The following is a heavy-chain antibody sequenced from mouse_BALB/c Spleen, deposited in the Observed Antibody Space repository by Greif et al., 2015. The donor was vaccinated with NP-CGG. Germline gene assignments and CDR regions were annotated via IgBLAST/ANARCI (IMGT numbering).Heavy chain of an antibody. CDR1: GFAFSSYD. CDR2: ISSGGGNT. J-gene: IGHJ4*01. Sequence: EVQVVESGGGLVKPGGSLKLSCAASGFAFSSYDMSWVRQTPEKRLEWVAYISSGGGNTYYPDTVKGRFTISRDNAKNTLYLQMSSLKSEDTAMYYCARYDGYYYYAMDYWGQGTSVTVSS. D-gene: IGHD2-3*01. CDR3: ARYDGYYYYAMDY. V-gene: IGHV5-12-1*01.